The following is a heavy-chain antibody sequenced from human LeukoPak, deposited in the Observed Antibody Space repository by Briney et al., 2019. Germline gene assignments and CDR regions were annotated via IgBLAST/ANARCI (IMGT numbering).Heavy chain of an antibody. V-gene: IGHV3-30*03. CDR2: ISYDGSNK. CDR3: VTTDDY. CDR1: GFTFSSYG. Sequence: GGSLRLSCAASGFTFSSYGMHGVRQAPGKGLEWVAVISYDGSNKYYADSVKGRFTISRDNSKNTLYLQMNSLRAEDTAVYYCVTTDDYWGQGTLVTVSS. J-gene: IGHJ4*02.